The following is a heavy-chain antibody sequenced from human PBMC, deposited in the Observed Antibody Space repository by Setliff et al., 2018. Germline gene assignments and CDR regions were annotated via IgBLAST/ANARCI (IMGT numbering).Heavy chain of an antibody. D-gene: IGHD3-9*01. Sequence: ASVKVSCKASGYAFTGYYIHWVRQAPGQGLEWMGRINPNSGGTNYAQKFQGRVTMTRDTSISTAYMELSRLRSDDTAVYYCARSNYDILTRNWFDPWGQGTLVTVS. CDR3: ARSNYDILTRNWFDP. CDR2: INPNSGGT. CDR1: GYAFTGYY. J-gene: IGHJ5*02. V-gene: IGHV1-2*06.